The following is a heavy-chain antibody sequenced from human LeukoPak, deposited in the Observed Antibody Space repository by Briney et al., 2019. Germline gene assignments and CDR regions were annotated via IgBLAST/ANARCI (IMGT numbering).Heavy chain of an antibody. CDR1: GFTFSTYW. D-gene: IGHD4-17*01. J-gene: IGHJ4*02. V-gene: IGHV3-74*01. Sequence: GGSLRLSCAASGFTFSTYWMHWVRQAPGKGLVWVSQINPDGSGTYSADSVKGRFTISRDNAKNTLYPQMNSLRAEDTAVYYCARGRDYALDYWGQGTLVTVSS. CDR2: INPDGSGT. CDR3: ARGRDYALDY.